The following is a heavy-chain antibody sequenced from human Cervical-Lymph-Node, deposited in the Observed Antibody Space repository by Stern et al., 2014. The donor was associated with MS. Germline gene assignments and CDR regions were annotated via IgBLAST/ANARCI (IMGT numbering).Heavy chain of an antibody. Sequence: QLQLQESSPGLVKPSETLSLTCTVSGVSISNYFWNWIRQPPGEGLEWIGSTYYSGGTNYNPSLKSRVTISVDTSKNQFSLKLQSVTAADTAVYYCARDLSDWGQGTLVTVSS. D-gene: IGHD2/OR15-2a*01. CDR1: GVSISNYF. CDR2: TYYSGGT. V-gene: IGHV4-59*01. J-gene: IGHJ4*02. CDR3: ARDLSD.